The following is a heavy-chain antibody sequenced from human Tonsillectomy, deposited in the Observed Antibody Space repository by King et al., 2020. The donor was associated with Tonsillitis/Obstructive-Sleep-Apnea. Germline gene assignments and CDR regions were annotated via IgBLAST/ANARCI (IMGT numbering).Heavy chain of an antibody. CDR3: ARDAGCSSTSCYGYYYMDV. J-gene: IGHJ6*03. CDR2: IWYDGSNE. V-gene: IGHV3-33*01. CDR1: GFTFNNYG. Sequence: VQLVESGGGVVQPGRSLRLSCAASGFTFNNYGMHWVCQAPGKGLEWVAVIWYDGSNEYYADSVKGRFTISRDNSKNTLYLQMNSLRAEDTAVYYCARDAGCSSTSCYGYYYMDVWGKGTTVTVSS. D-gene: IGHD2-2*01.